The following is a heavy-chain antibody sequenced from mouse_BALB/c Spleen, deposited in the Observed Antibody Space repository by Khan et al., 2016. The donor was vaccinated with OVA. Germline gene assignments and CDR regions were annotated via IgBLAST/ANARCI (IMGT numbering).Heavy chain of an antibody. V-gene: IGHV14-1*02. CDR3: ARDGYSPWFAY. D-gene: IGHD2-3*01. J-gene: IGHJ3*01. Sequence: VQLKESGAELVRPGALVNLSCKASGFNIKDYYMHWVKQGPEQGLAWIGWIDPENGNTIYDPKFQGKASITSDTSSNKAYLQLSSLTSEDTAFYYCARDGYSPWFAYWGQGTLVTVSA. CDR1: GFNIKDYY. CDR2: IDPENGNT.